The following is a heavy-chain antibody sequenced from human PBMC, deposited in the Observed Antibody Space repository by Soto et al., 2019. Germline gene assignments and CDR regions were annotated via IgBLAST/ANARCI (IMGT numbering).Heavy chain of an antibody. CDR2: IFYSGST. D-gene: IGHD3-22*01. J-gene: IGHJ4*02. Sequence: PSETLSLICTVSGVAISSYYWSWIRQPPGKGLEWIGYIFYSGSTNYNPSLKSRVTMSVDTSKNQFSLKLSSVTAADTAVYYCARSSWLPLDFDYWGQGTLVTVSS. CDR1: GVAISSYY. V-gene: IGHV4-59*01. CDR3: ARSSWLPLDFDY.